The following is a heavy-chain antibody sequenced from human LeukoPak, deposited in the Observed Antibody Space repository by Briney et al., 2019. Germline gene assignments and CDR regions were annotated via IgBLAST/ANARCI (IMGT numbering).Heavy chain of an antibody. D-gene: IGHD2-2*02. CDR3: AREGYSRAFY. J-gene: IGHJ4*02. CDR2: ISWNSGSI. Sequence: PGRSLRLSCAASGFTFDDYAMHWVRQAPGKGLEWVSGISWNSGSIGYADSVKGRFTISRNNAKNSLYLQMNSLRVEDTAVYYCAREGYSRAFYWGQGTPVTVSS. CDR1: GFTFDDYA. V-gene: IGHV3-9*01.